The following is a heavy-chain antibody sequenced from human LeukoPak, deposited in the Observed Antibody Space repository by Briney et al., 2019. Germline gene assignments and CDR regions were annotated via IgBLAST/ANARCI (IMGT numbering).Heavy chain of an antibody. CDR1: GFSFSSYA. V-gene: IGHV3-23*01. D-gene: IGHD3-16*02. CDR2: ISSSGGST. J-gene: IGHJ3*02. Sequence: PGGSLRLSCAASGFSFSSYAMSWVRQAPGKGLEWVSTISSSGGSTYYADSVKGRFTISRDNSKSTLYLQMNSLRAEDTAVYYCAKATGVIDPFDIWGQGTMVTVSS. CDR3: AKATGVIDPFDI.